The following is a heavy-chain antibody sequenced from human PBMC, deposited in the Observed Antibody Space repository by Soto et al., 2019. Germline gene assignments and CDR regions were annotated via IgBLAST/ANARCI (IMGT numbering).Heavy chain of an antibody. CDR2: ISSSSSYI. CDR3: ASYGGNSSKAFDI. D-gene: IGHD4-17*01. Sequence: GGSLRLSCAASGFTFSSYSMNWVRQAPGKGLEWVSSISSSSSYIYYADSVKGRFTISRDNAKNSLYLQMNSLRAEDTAVYYCASYGGNSSKAFDIWGQGTMVTVSS. J-gene: IGHJ3*02. V-gene: IGHV3-21*01. CDR1: GFTFSSYS.